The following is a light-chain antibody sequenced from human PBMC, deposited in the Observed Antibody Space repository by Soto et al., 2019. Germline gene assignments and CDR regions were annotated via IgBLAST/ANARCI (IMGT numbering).Light chain of an antibody. V-gene: IGKV1-33*01. CDR3: QQYDNLPLT. CDR2: DAS. J-gene: IGKJ4*01. CDR1: RLVGNY. Sequence: DIQMTQSPSYLTASIGDRVTITCQASRLVGNYVNWYQQKPGKAPNVLIYDASHLETGVPSRFSGSGSGTDFTFIISSLQPEDIATYFCQQYDNLPLTFGGGTKVEI.